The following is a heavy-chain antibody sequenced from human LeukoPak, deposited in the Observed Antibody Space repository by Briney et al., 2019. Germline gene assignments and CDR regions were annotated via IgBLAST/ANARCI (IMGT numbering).Heavy chain of an antibody. V-gene: IGHV3-30*04. J-gene: IGHJ5*02. Sequence: GGSLRLSCAASGFTFSSYAMHWVRQAPGKGLEGVAVISYDGSNKYYADSVKGRFTISRDNSKNTLYLQMNSLRAEDTAVYYCASRPGIATQFDPWGQGTLVTVSS. CDR3: ASRPGIATQFDP. CDR2: ISYDGSNK. CDR1: GFTFSSYA. D-gene: IGHD6-13*01.